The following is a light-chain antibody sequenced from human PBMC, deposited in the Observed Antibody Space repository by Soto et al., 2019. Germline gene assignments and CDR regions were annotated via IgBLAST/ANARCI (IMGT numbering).Light chain of an antibody. Sequence: DIPMTQSPSTLSASVGDRVTITCRASQSISSWLAWYQQKPGKAPKLLIYDASSLESGVPSRFSGSGSGTEFTLTINSLQPDDFATYYCQQYNSYSAFGQGTKVEIK. CDR1: QSISSW. J-gene: IGKJ1*01. V-gene: IGKV1-5*01. CDR2: DAS. CDR3: QQYNSYSA.